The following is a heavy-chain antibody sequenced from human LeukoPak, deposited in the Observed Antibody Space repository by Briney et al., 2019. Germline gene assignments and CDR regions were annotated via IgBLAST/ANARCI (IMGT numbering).Heavy chain of an antibody. Sequence: SETLSLTCTVSGGSISSSSFYGGWLRQPPGKGLEWIASVYQSGTTHNNPSLRSRVTISVDTSKNQFSLKLSSVTAADTYVYCCARHESSGVYYFDYWGQGTLVTVSS. CDR2: VYQSGTT. D-gene: IGHD3-22*01. J-gene: IGHJ4*02. CDR3: ARHESSGVYYFDY. V-gene: IGHV4-39*01. CDR1: GGSISSSSFY.